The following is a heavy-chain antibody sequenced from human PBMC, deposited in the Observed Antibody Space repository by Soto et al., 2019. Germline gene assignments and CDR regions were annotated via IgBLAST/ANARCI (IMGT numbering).Heavy chain of an antibody. D-gene: IGHD6-13*01. Sequence: LSLTCTVSGGSISSYYWSWIRQPPGKGLEWIGYIYYSGSTNYNPSLKSRVTISVDTSKNQFSLKLSSVTAADTAVYYCASSSAELQLVQIDYWGQGTLVTVSS. CDR1: GGSISSYY. J-gene: IGHJ4*02. CDR2: IYYSGST. CDR3: ASSSAELQLVQIDY. V-gene: IGHV4-59*01.